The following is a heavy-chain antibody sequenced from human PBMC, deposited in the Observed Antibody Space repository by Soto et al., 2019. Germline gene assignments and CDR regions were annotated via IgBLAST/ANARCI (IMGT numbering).Heavy chain of an antibody. CDR1: GFTFSSYW. CDR2: IKQDGSEK. J-gene: IGHJ3*02. V-gene: IGHV3-7*01. Sequence: GGSLRLSCAASGFTFSSYWVSWVRQAPGKGLEWVANIKQDGSEKYYGDSVKGRFTISRDNAKNSLYLQMNSLRAEDTAVYYCARVKWGSYHDFCSGYSDAFDIWGQGTMVTVSS. CDR3: ARVKWGSYHDFCSGYSDAFDI. D-gene: IGHD3-3*01.